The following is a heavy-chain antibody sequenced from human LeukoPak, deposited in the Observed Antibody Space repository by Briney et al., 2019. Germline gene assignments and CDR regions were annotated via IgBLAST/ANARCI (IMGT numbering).Heavy chain of an antibody. Sequence: SETLSLTCAVYGGSFSAYYWSWIRQPPGKGLEWIGEINHSGSTTNYNPSLKSRITISVDTSKNQFSLKLSSVTAADTAIYYCARDFSSSSTVYYYYYMDVWGKGTTVTVSS. CDR3: ARDFSSSSTVYYYYYMDV. V-gene: IGHV4-34*01. CDR1: GGSFSAYY. CDR2: INHSGSTT. J-gene: IGHJ6*03. D-gene: IGHD6-6*01.